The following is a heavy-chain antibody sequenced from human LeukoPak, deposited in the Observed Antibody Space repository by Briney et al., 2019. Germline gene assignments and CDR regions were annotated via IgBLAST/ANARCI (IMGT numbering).Heavy chain of an antibody. CDR1: GGSISGSSYY. CDR2: IYYSGST. V-gene: IGHV4-39*01. CDR3: ARHYGP. D-gene: IGHD3-10*01. J-gene: IGHJ4*02. Sequence: SETLSLTCTVSGGSISGSSYYWGWIRQPPGKGLEWIGSIYYSGSTYYNPSLKSRVTISVDTSKNQFSPKLNSVTATDTAAYYCARHYGPWGQGTLVTVSS.